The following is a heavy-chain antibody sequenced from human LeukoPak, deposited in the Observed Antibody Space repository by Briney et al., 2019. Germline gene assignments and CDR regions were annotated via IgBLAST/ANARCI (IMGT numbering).Heavy chain of an antibody. V-gene: IGHV4-34*01. CDR2: INHSGST. Sequence: PSETLSLTCAVYGGSFSGYYRSWIRQPPGKGLEWIGEINHSGSTNYNPSLKSRVTISVDTSKNQFSLKLSSVTAADTAVYYRARARYYYDSSGPILSWGQGTLVTVSS. D-gene: IGHD3-22*01. CDR1: GGSFSGYY. J-gene: IGHJ4*02. CDR3: ARARYYYDSSGPILS.